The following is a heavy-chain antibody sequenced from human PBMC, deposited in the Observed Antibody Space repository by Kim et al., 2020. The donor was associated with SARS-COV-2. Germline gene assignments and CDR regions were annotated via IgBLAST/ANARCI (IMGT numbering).Heavy chain of an antibody. CDR1: TFTFNNYG. Sequence: GGSLRLSCAASTFTFNNYGMQWVRQAPGKGLEWVAVVSAHGDAQVYGDSVRGRFTISRDNSRDTFFLQMSSLRAEDTAIYYCAREAAHSQWYYDLWGRGTLVTVSS. CDR3: AREAAHSQWYYDL. D-gene: IGHD6-25*01. J-gene: IGHJ2*01. CDR2: VSAHGDAQ. V-gene: IGHV3-33*05.